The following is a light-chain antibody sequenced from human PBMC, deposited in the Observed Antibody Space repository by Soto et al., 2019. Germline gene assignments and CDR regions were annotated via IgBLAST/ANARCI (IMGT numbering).Light chain of an antibody. Sequence: EIVLTQSPISMSLSPGQRATLSCRASQSVDTTFFAWYQKKPGQAPRLLIYGASKRATGIPDMFSGSGSGTDFTLIISRLEPEDFAVYYCQQYMSSVTFGQGTKVEIK. CDR1: QSVDTTF. CDR2: GAS. V-gene: IGKV3-20*01. CDR3: QQYMSSVT. J-gene: IGKJ1*01.